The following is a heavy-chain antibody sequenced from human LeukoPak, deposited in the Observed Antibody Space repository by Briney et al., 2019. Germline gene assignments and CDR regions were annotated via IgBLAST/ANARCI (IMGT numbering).Heavy chain of an antibody. CDR1: GYTFTGYY. CDR3: ASPPPGYSGYDFNH. J-gene: IGHJ5*02. V-gene: IGHV1-69*13. D-gene: IGHD5-12*01. CDR2: IIPIIGTA. Sequence: GASVKVSCKASGYTFTGYYMHWVRQAPGQGLEWMGGIIPIIGTANYAQKFQGRVTITADESTSTAYMELSSLRSEDTAVYYCASPPPGYSGYDFNHWGQGTLVTVSS.